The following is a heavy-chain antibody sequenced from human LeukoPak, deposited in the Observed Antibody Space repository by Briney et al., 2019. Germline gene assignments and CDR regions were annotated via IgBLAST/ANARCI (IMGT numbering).Heavy chain of an antibody. CDR1: EFTFSKYG. J-gene: IGHJ6*03. CDR2: ISYDGSNK. CDR3: AKEGVRGVIGHYYYMDV. Sequence: GGSLRLSCAASEFTFSKYGMHWVRQAPGKGLEWVAVISYDGSNKYYADSVKGRFTISRDNSKDKLYLQMDSLKAEDTAVYYCAKEGVRGVIGHYYYMDVWGKGTTVTISS. V-gene: IGHV3-30*18. D-gene: IGHD3-10*02.